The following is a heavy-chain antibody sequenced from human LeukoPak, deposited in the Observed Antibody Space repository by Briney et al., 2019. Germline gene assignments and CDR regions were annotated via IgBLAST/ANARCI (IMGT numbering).Heavy chain of an antibody. CDR3: ARSPILDLTEVYFDY. Sequence: GGSLRLSCAASGFTFSSYAMHWVRQAPGKGLEWVAVISYDGSNKYYADSVKGRFTISRDNSKNTLYLQMNSLRAEDTAVYYCARSPILDLTEVYFDYWGQGTLVTVSP. D-gene: IGHD3/OR15-3a*01. CDR1: GFTFSSYA. V-gene: IGHV3-30-3*01. CDR2: ISYDGSNK. J-gene: IGHJ4*02.